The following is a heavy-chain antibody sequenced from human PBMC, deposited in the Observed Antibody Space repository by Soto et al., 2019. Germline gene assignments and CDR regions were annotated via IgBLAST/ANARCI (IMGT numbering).Heavy chain of an antibody. CDR1: GFTFSSYG. CDR3: ARERYYDSSGYYGY. D-gene: IGHD3-22*01. CDR2: IWYDGSNK. V-gene: IGHV3-33*01. Sequence: GGSLRLSCAASGFTFSSYGMHWVRQAPGKGLEWVAVIWYDGSNKYYADSVKGRFTISRDNSKNTLYLQMNSLRAEDTAVYYCARERYYDSSGYYGYWGQGTLVTVSS. J-gene: IGHJ4*02.